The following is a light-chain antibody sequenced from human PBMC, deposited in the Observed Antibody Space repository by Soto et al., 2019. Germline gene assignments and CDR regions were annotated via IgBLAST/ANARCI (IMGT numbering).Light chain of an antibody. Sequence: DIQVTQSPSTLSASMGDRVTITCLASQTINNWLAWYQHKPGKAPKLLIYDASNLENGVPSRFSGSGSGADFSLSISSLQPEDFATYYCQQYSNYSRTFGQGTKVDI. CDR2: DAS. CDR1: QTINNW. V-gene: IGKV1-5*01. CDR3: QQYSNYSRT. J-gene: IGKJ1*01.